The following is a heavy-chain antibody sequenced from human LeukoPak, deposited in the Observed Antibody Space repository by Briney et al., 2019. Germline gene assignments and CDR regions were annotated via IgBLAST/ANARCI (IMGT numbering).Heavy chain of an antibody. Sequence: GGSLRLSCAASGFTFSSYALSWVRPAPGKGLAWLSSISGSGGTPYYAASAKGRFTISRDNSKNTLYLQMNSLRAEDTAVYYCAKDLTVSRVVVITTDLDYWGQGTLVTVSS. D-gene: IGHD3-22*01. CDR1: GFTFSSYA. J-gene: IGHJ4*02. V-gene: IGHV3-23*01. CDR2: ISGSGGTP. CDR3: AKDLTVSRVVVITTDLDY.